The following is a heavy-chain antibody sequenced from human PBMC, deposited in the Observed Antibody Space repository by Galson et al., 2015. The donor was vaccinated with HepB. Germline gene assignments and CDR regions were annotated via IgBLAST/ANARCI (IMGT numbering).Heavy chain of an antibody. CDR1: GFTVSSNY. J-gene: IGHJ4*02. CDR3: ARDLSDYDILTGFDY. CDR2: ISSSSSTI. D-gene: IGHD3-9*01. V-gene: IGHV3-48*04. Sequence: SLRLSCAASGFTVSSNYMSWVRQAPGKGLEWVSYISSSSSTIYYADSVKGRFTISRDNAKNSLYLQMNSLRAEDTAVYYCARDLSDYDILTGFDYWGQGTLVTVSS.